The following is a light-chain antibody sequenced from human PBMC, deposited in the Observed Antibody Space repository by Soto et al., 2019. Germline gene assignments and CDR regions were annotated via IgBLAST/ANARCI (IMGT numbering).Light chain of an antibody. J-gene: IGKJ4*01. Sequence: DIVLTQSPVTVSVSPGERATLSCRASQSVSTNLAWYQHKLGQAPRLLIYGASTRVTGIPARFSGSGSGTDFTLTINYLKSEDFGTYHCHHYNNRLPPVTFGGGTKLEI. CDR3: HHYNNRLPPVT. CDR1: QSVSTN. CDR2: GAS. V-gene: IGKV3-15*01.